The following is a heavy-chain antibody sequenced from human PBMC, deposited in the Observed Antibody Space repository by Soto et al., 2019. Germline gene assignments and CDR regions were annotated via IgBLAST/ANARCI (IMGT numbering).Heavy chain of an antibody. V-gene: IGHV4-30-4*01. CDR1: GDSISSGDYY. Sequence: QVKLQESGPGLVKPSQTLSLTCTVSGDSISSGDYYWSWIRQPPGKGLEWIGYIYHTGNTYYSPSLKSRISISLDTSQNEFSLKLSSVTAAATAVYYCANELSPVQYDSYGPVAGWGQGTLVTVSS. CDR2: IYHTGNT. J-gene: IGHJ4*02. D-gene: IGHD3-22*01. CDR3: ANELSPVQYDSYGPVAG.